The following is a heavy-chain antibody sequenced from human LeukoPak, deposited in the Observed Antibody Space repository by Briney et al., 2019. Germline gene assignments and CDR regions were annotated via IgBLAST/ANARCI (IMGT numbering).Heavy chain of an antibody. CDR1: GGTFSSYA. V-gene: IGHV1-69*01. D-gene: IGHD3-16*01. CDR2: IIPIFGTA. CDR3: ARSMITFGGAYPRDY. Sequence: GASVKVSCKASGGTFSSYAISWVRQAPGQGLEWMGGIIPIFGTANYAQKFQGRVTITSDESTSTAYMELSSLRSEDTAVYYCARSMITFGGAYPRDYWGQGTLVTVSS. J-gene: IGHJ4*02.